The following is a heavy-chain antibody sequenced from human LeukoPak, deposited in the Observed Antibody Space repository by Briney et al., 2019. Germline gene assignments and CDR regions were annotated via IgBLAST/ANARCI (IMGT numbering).Heavy chain of an antibody. CDR1: GFTFRNHA. D-gene: IGHD6-13*01. J-gene: IGHJ4*02. Sequence: GGSLRLSCGASGFTFRNHAMSWVRQSPGKGLEWVSAISGSGGSTYYADSVKGRFTISRENSKNTLYLQMNSLRAEDTAVYYCAKEAASGRIAAAAHRVTWGQGTLVTVSS. CDR3: AKEAASGRIAAAAHRVT. V-gene: IGHV3-23*01. CDR2: ISGSGGST.